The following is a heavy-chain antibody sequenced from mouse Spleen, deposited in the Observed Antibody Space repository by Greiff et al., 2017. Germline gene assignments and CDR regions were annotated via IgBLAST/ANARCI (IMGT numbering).Heavy chain of an antibody. Sequence: EVKVVESGGGLVKPGGSLKLSCAASGFTFSDYGMHWVRQAPEKGLEWVAYISSGSSTIYYADTVKGRFTISRDNAKNTLFLQMTSLRSEDTAMYYCARRVLYAMDYWGQGTSVTVSS. V-gene: IGHV5-17*01. D-gene: IGHD2-14*01. J-gene: IGHJ4*01. CDR2: ISSGSSTI. CDR3: ARRVLYAMDY. CDR1: GFTFSDYG.